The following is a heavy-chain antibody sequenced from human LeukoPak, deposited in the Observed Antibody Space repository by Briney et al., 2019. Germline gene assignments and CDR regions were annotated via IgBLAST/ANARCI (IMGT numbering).Heavy chain of an antibody. CDR2: IYPGDSDT. CDR1: GYSFTTYW. Sequence: GESLKISCKGSGYSFTTYWIGWVRQMPGKGMEWMGIIYPGDSDTRYSPSFQGQVTFSADKSISTAYLQWSSLKASDTAMYYCARGRIAAAGKGVGFDPWGQGTLATVSS. V-gene: IGHV5-51*01. CDR3: ARGRIAAAGKGVGFDP. J-gene: IGHJ5*02. D-gene: IGHD6-13*01.